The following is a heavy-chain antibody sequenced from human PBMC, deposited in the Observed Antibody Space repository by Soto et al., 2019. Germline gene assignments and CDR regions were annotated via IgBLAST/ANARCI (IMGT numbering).Heavy chain of an antibody. V-gene: IGHV3-30-3*01. CDR3: ARDRIAVAGDYYYYGMDV. Sequence: SGGSLRLSCAASGFTFSSYAMHWVRQAPGKGLEWVAVISYDGSNKYYADSVKGRFTISRDNSKNTLYLQMNSLRAEDTAVYYCARDRIAVAGDYYYYGMDVWGQGTTVTVSS. D-gene: IGHD6-19*01. CDR2: ISYDGSNK. CDR1: GFTFSSYA. J-gene: IGHJ6*02.